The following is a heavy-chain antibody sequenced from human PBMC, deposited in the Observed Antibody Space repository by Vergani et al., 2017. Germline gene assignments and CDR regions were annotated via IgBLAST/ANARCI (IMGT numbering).Heavy chain of an antibody. V-gene: IGHV4-38-2*01. D-gene: IGHD2-21*01. CDR3: ARSQGDYWYFDL. J-gene: IGHJ2*01. CDR1: GYSIGSGFY. Sequence: QVRLEESGPGLVKPSETLSLTCSVSGYSIGSGFYWAWIRQSPGEGPQCLTSIHNRGKTYHNPSLKSRVSVSLDTSKNRFSLNLTSVTATDTAVYYCARSQGDYWYFDLWGPGSLVTVSS. CDR2: IHNRGKT.